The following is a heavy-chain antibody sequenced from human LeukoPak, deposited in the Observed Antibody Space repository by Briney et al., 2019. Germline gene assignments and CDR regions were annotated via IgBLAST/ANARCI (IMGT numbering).Heavy chain of an antibody. CDR2: ISYSGST. CDR1: GYSISSGYY. Sequence: PSETLSLTCTVSGYSISSGYYWSWIRQPPGKGLEWIGYISYSGSTYYNPSLKSRVTMSVDTSKNQFSLKLSSVTAADTAVYYCARGRRRFPLPYGMDVWGQGTTVTVSS. V-gene: IGHV4-30-4*01. CDR3: ARGRRRFPLPYGMDV. D-gene: IGHD1-14*01. J-gene: IGHJ6*02.